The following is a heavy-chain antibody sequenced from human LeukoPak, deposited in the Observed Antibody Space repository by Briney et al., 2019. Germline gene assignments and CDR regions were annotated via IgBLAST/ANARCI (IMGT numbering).Heavy chain of an antibody. CDR3: AKVPLSDYYYYMDV. D-gene: IGHD2/OR15-2a*01. Sequence: GGSLRLSCAASGFTFSSYAMSWVRQAPGKGLEWVSAISGSGGSTYYADSVKGRSTISRDNSKNTLYLQMNSLRAEDTAVYYCAKVPLSDYYYYMDVWGKGTTVTVSS. J-gene: IGHJ6*03. V-gene: IGHV3-23*01. CDR2: ISGSGGST. CDR1: GFTFSSYA.